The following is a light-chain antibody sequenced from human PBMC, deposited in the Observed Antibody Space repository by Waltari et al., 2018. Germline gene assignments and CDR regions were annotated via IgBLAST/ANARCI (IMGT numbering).Light chain of an antibody. J-gene: IGKJ1*01. Sequence: DIQMTQSPSSLSASVGDRVTITCRASQSISTYLSWYQQKPGKAPNLLIYGASNLQSGVPSRFSGRGSGTDFTLTISSLQPEDFANYYCQQYYSYPPWTFGQGTKVEIK. CDR1: QSISTY. V-gene: IGKV1-39*01. CDR3: QQYYSYPPWT. CDR2: GAS.